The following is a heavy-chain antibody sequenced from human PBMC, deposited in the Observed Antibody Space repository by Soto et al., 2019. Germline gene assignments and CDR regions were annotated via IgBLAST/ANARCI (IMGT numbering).Heavy chain of an antibody. Sequence: QVQLVESGGGVVQPGRSLRLSCAASGFSFSISPMHWVRQAPGKGPEWVALISYDGTNKFYADSVKGRFTISRDNSKSTLYLQADSLRHEDAAVYYCAREPKTSGVQHWAINYFDSRGQGTLVTISS. CDR3: AREPKTSGVQHWAINYFDS. J-gene: IGHJ4*02. V-gene: IGHV3-30-3*01. D-gene: IGHD7-27*01. CDR2: ISYDGTNK. CDR1: GFSFSISP.